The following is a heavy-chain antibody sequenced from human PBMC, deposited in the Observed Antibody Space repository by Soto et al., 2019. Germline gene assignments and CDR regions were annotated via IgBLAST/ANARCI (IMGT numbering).Heavy chain of an antibody. CDR3: AKDAGYDILTGFLDY. CDR1: GFTFSSYG. Sequence: GGSLRLSCAASGFTFSSYGMHWVRQAPGKGLEWVAVISYDGSNKYYADSVKGRFTISRDNSKNTLYLQMNSLRAEDTAVYYXAKDAGYDILTGFLDYWGQGTLVTVSS. D-gene: IGHD3-9*01. CDR2: ISYDGSNK. V-gene: IGHV3-30*18. J-gene: IGHJ4*02.